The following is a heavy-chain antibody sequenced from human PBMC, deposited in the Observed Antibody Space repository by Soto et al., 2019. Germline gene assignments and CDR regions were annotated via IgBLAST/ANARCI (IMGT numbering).Heavy chain of an antibody. CDR1: GYTFTRNA. D-gene: IGHD3-22*01. V-gene: IGHV1-3*01. J-gene: IGHJ4*02. Sequence: GASVKVSCKASGYTFTRNAIHWVRQAPGQRLEWIGRIDAGNGNTKYSQKFQGRLTITKDTSKRQVVLTMTNMAPVDTATYFCAHRSYYYFDSNGYWGLYFDYWGQGTLVTVSS. CDR3: AHRSYYYFDSNGYWGLYFDY. CDR2: IDAGNGNT.